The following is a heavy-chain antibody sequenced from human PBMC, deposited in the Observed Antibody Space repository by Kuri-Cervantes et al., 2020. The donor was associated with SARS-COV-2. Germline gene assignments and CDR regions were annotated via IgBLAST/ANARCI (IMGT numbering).Heavy chain of an antibody. CDR3: ARVAGEGPIYYYYMDV. Sequence: GGSLRLSCAASGFTFSHYWLGWVRQAPGKGLEWVANIKQDGNEKYYVDSVKGRFTISRDNSKNTLYLQMNSLRAEDTAVYYCARVAGEGPIYYYYMDVWGKGTTVTVSS. D-gene: IGHD2-21*01. V-gene: IGHV3-7*04. CDR2: IKQDGNEK. J-gene: IGHJ6*03. CDR1: GFTFSHYW.